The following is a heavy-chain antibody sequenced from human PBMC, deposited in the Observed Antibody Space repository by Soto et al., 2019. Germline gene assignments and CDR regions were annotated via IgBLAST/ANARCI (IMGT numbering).Heavy chain of an antibody. D-gene: IGHD2-2*01. CDR1: GFTFSDYY. CDR3: ARAFVVLTIPRPPSWFDF. Sequence: GGSLRLSCAASGFTFSDYYMSWIRQAPGKGLEWVSYISSSSSYTNYADSVKGRFTISRDNAKNSLYLQMNSLRAEDTAVYYCARAFVVLTIPRPPSWFDFWGQGTLVTVSS. J-gene: IGHJ5*01. V-gene: IGHV3-11*03. CDR2: ISSSSSYT.